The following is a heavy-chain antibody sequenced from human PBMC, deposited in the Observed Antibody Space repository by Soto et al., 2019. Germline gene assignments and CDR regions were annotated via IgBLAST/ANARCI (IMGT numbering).Heavy chain of an antibody. V-gene: IGHV1-8*01. Sequence: ASVKVSCKASGYTFTGYDINWVRQATGQGLEWMGWMNPNSGNTGYAQKFQGRVTMTRNTSISTAYMELSSLRSEDTAVYYCARGPPGWISVRSSGWYRGGYAFDIWGQGTMVTVS. D-gene: IGHD6-19*01. J-gene: IGHJ3*02. CDR1: GYTFTGYD. CDR2: MNPNSGNT. CDR3: ARGPPGWISVRSSGWYRGGYAFDI.